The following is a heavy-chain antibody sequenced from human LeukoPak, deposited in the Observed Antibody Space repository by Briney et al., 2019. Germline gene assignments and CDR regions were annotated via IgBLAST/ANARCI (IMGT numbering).Heavy chain of an antibody. Sequence: QTGGSLRPSWAPFGSTFASYAMSWVRQLPGKVLEWVSASSGSGGATDYADSVKGRFTISRDNSKNTLYLQMNSLRAEDTAIYYCAKVRNWGQGTLVTVSS. CDR1: GSTFASYA. CDR2: SSGSGGAT. J-gene: IGHJ4*02. V-gene: IGHV3-23*01. CDR3: AKVRN.